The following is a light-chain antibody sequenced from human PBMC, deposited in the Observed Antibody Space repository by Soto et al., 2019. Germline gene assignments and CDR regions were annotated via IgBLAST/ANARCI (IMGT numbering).Light chain of an antibody. V-gene: IGKV3-20*01. CDR1: QSVSSNY. J-gene: IGKJ1*01. Sequence: EIVLTQSPGTLSLSPGERATLSCRASQSVSSNYLAWYQQHPGQAPRLLIYGASSRATGIPDRFSGSGSGTDFTLTISRLEPEDFAVYYCQQYGSSPLTFGQGTKVDIK. CDR2: GAS. CDR3: QQYGSSPLT.